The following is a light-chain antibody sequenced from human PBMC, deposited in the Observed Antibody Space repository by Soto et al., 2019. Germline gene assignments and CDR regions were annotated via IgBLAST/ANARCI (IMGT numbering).Light chain of an antibody. J-gene: IGKJ2*01. CDR1: QSLLHSNVYNY. CDR3: MQALQTPKT. CDR2: LGS. Sequence: DIVMTQSPLSLPVTPGEPASISCRSSQSLLHSNVYNYLDWYLQKPGQSPQLLIYLGSNRASGVPARFSGSGLGTDFTLKISRVEAEDVGVYYCMQALQTPKTVGQGTKLEIK. V-gene: IGKV2-28*01.